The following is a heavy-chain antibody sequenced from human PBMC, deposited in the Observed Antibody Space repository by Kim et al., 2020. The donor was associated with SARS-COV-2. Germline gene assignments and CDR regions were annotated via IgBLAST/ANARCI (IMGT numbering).Heavy chain of an antibody. CDR1: GFTFRSFW. CDR3: ARSYSFDY. CDR2: INSDGGTT. Sequence: GGSLRLSCAASGFTFRSFWMHWVRQAPGKGLVWVSGINSDGGTTTYADSVKGRFTISRDNAKNTLYLQMNSLRAEDTAVYYCARSYSFDYWGQGALVTVSS. V-gene: IGHV3-74*01. J-gene: IGHJ4*02. D-gene: IGHD5-12*01.